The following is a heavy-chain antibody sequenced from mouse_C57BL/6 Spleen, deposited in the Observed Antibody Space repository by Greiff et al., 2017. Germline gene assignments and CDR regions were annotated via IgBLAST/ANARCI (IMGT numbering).Heavy chain of an antibody. Sequence: VQLQQSGAELVKPGASVKLSCKASGYTFTSYWMQWVKQRPGQGLEWIGEIDPSDSYTNYNQKFKGKATLTVDTSSSTAYMQLSSLTSEDSAVYYCATSGYVAYWGQGTLVTVSA. CDR2: IDPSDSYT. CDR3: ATSGYVAY. D-gene: IGHD3-2*02. J-gene: IGHJ3*01. V-gene: IGHV1-50*01. CDR1: GYTFTSYW.